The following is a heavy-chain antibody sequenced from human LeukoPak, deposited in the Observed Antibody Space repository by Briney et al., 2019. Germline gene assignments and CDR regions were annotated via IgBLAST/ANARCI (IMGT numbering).Heavy chain of an antibody. Sequence: SETLSLTCTVSGGSISSYYWNWIRQPPGKGLEWIGYIYYSGTTNYNPSLKSRVSMSVDTSKNQFSLKLSSVTAADTAVYYCARDHRYFGAMDVWGKGTTVTISS. V-gene: IGHV4-59*01. J-gene: IGHJ6*04. CDR2: IYYSGTT. CDR1: GGSISSYY. D-gene: IGHD3-9*01. CDR3: ARDHRYFGAMDV.